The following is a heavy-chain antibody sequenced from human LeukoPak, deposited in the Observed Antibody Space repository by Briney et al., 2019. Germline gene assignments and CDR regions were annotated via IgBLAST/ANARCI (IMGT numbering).Heavy chain of an antibody. D-gene: IGHD4-17*01. V-gene: IGHV3-74*01. J-gene: IGHJ2*01. Sequence: PGRSLRLSCAASGFTFTRYWMHWVRQVPGKGLVWVSRVHSDESRTGYADSVRGRFTISRDNAKNTLYLQMNSLRAEDTAVYYCTRGNGDPNWNFDLWGRGTLVTVSS. CDR3: TRGNGDPNWNFDL. CDR2: VHSDESRT. CDR1: GFTFTRYW.